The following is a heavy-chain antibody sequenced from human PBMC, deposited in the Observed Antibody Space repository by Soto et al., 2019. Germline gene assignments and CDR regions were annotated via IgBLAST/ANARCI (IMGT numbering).Heavy chain of an antibody. V-gene: IGHV3-23*01. Sequence: GGSLRLSCAASGFPFSSYAMSWVRQAPGKGLEWVSAISGSGGSTYYADSVKGRFTMTTDTSTSTVHMEVRSLRSDDTAVYYCAREGVAPYYYYGMDVWGQGTPVTVSS. CDR3: AREGVAPYYYYGMDV. CDR1: GFPFSSYA. D-gene: IGHD5-12*01. J-gene: IGHJ6*02. CDR2: ISGSGGST.